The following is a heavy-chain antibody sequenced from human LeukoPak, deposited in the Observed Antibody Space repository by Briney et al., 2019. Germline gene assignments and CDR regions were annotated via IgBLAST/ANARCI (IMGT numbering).Heavy chain of an antibody. CDR3: ARYLSPVVRASPMGY. D-gene: IGHD3-10*01. Sequence: GTSLRLSCAASGFTFSTYGMHWVRQAPGKGLEWVALITYDGYYKYYSDSVKGRFTISSDTSKNTLSLQMNSLRAEDTAVYYCARYLSPVVRASPMGYWGQGTLVTVSS. CDR1: GFTFSTYG. J-gene: IGHJ4*02. CDR2: ITYDGYYK. V-gene: IGHV3-30*03.